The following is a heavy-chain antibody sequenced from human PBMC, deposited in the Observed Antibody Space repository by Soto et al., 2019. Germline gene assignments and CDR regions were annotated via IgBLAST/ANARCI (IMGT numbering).Heavy chain of an antibody. CDR2: VYHTGDT. CDR1: GGTVASSHW. CDR3: EREIATAGGKTYFDP. Sequence: SETLSLTCGVSGGTVASSHWWSWVRQSPSRGLEWIGNVYHTGDTNFNPSLQSRVTFSVDKSNNQFSLRLTSLTAADTAVYFCEREIATAGGKTYFDPVGPGTLVTVSS. V-gene: IGHV4-4*02. J-gene: IGHJ5*02. D-gene: IGHD2-21*02.